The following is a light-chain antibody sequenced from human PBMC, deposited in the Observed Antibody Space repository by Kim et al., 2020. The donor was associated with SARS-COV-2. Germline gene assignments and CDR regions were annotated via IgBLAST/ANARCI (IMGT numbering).Light chain of an antibody. V-gene: IGKV3-15*01. CDR1: QSVGNN. CDR2: GAS. CDR3: QQYDNWPPLT. Sequence: SPGEEAAPSCRASQSVGNNLSWYQQKTGQAPSLLIYGASTRATGIPARFSGSGSGTEFTLTISSLQSEDFAVYYCQQYDNWPPLTFGGGTKVDIK. J-gene: IGKJ4*01.